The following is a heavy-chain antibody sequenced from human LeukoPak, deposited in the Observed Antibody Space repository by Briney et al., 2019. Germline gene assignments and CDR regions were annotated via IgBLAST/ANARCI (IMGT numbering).Heavy chain of an antibody. J-gene: IGHJ4*02. V-gene: IGHV5-51*01. Sequence: PGESLKISCKGSGYSFTSYWIGWVRQMPGKGLEWMGIIYPGDSDTRYSPSFQGQVTISADKSISTAYLQWSSLKALDTAMYYCARREYYYDSSGYYHYYFDYWGQGTLVTVSS. CDR3: ARREYYYDSSGYYHYYFDY. CDR1: GYSFTSYW. CDR2: IYPGDSDT. D-gene: IGHD3-22*01.